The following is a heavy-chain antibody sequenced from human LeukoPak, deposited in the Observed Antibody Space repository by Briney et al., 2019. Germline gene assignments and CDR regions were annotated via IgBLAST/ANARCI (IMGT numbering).Heavy chain of an antibody. V-gene: IGHV4-39*07. CDR2: INHSGST. CDR1: GGSISSSSYY. D-gene: IGHD3-9*01. Sequence: SETLSLTCTVPGGSISSSSYYWGWIRQPPGKGLEWIGEINHSGSTNYNPSLKSRVTISVDTSKNQFSLKLSSVTAADTAVYYCARTTILHDILTGYSAKGTYYLDYWGQGTLVTVSS. CDR3: ARTTILHDILTGYSAKGTYYLDY. J-gene: IGHJ4*02.